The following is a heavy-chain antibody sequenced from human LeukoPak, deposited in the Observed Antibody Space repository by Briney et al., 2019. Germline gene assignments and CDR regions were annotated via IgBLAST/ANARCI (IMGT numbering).Heavy chain of an antibody. J-gene: IGHJ3*02. D-gene: IGHD3-22*01. CDR1: GYSISSGYY. Sequence: SETLSLTCTVSGYSISSGYYWGWIRRPPGKGLEWIGSIYHSGSTYYNPSLKSRVTISVDTSKNQFSMKLSSVTAADTAVYYCARDPYYYDSSGSQRGDAFDIWGQGTMVTVSS. CDR2: IYHSGST. CDR3: ARDPYYYDSSGSQRGDAFDI. V-gene: IGHV4-38-2*02.